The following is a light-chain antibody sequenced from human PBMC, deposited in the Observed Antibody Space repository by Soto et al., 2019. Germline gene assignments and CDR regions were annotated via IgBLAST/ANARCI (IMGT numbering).Light chain of an antibody. V-gene: IGLV2-14*01. J-gene: IGLJ1*01. CDR2: DVS. Sequence: QSVLNQPSSVSGSPGQAIPISFTGTSSDVCGYNYVSWYQQHPGKAPKLMIYDVSNRPSGVSNRFSGSKSGNTASLTISGLQAEDEADYYCSSYTSSSTLLFVFGTGTKVTVL. CDR3: SSYTSSSTLLFV. CDR1: SSDVCGYNY.